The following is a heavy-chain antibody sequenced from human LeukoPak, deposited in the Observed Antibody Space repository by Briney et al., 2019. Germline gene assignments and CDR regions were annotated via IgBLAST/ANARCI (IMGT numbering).Heavy chain of an antibody. D-gene: IGHD3-10*01. J-gene: IGHJ4*02. Sequence: SVKVSCKASGGTFSSYAISWVRQAPGQGLEWMGRIIPIFGTANYAQKFQGRVTITTDESTSTAYMELSSLRSEDTAVYYCARSIRFGEPYNFDYWGQGTLVTVSS. CDR1: GGTFSSYA. CDR2: IIPIFGTA. V-gene: IGHV1-69*05. CDR3: ARSIRFGEPYNFDY.